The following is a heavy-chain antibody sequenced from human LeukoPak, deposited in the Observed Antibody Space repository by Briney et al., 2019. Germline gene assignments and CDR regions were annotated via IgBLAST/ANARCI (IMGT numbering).Heavy chain of an antibody. CDR1: GYTFTSYG. Sequence: GASVKVSCKASGYTFTSYGISWVRQAPGQGLEWMGWISAYNGNANYAQKLQGRVTMTTDTSTSTAYMELRSLRSDDTAVYYCARAKGMVFTMIVAVMDRFDPWGQGTLVTVSS. D-gene: IGHD3-22*01. J-gene: IGHJ5*02. V-gene: IGHV1-18*01. CDR2: ISAYNGNA. CDR3: ARAKGMVFTMIVAVMDRFDP.